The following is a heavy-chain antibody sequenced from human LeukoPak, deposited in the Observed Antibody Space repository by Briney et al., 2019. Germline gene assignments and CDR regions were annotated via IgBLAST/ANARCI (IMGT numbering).Heavy chain of an antibody. Sequence: SETLSLTCAVYGGSFSGYYWSWIRQSAGKGLEWIGRIYTSGSTNYNPSLKSRVSMSVDTSKNQFSLKLSSVTAADTAMYYCAREVVLATTYDYWGQGTLVTVSS. CDR1: GGSFSGYY. CDR2: IYTSGST. CDR3: AREVVLATTYDY. J-gene: IGHJ4*02. V-gene: IGHV4-59*10. D-gene: IGHD2-15*01.